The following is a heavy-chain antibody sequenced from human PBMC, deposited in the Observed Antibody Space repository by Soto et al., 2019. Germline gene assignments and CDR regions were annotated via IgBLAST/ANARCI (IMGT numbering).Heavy chain of an antibody. J-gene: IGHJ5*02. Sequence: SETLSLTCAVSGYSISSGYYWGWIRQPPGKGLEWIGSIHHSGSTYYNPSLKSRVTISVDTSKNQFSLKLSSVTAADTAVYYCAGCITMVRGVIGWFDPWGQGTLVTVSS. V-gene: IGHV4-38-2*01. D-gene: IGHD3-10*01. CDR2: IHHSGST. CDR3: AGCITMVRGVIGWFDP. CDR1: GYSISSGYY.